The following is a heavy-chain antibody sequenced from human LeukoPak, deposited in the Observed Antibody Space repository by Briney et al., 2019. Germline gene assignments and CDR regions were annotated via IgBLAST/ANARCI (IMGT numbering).Heavy chain of an antibody. CDR3: AKDRLGEFDY. D-gene: IGHD3-10*01. Sequence: GGSLRLSCAASGFTFSSYAMGWVRQAPGKGLEWVSAISGSGGSTYYADSVKGRFTISRDNSKNTLYLQMNSLGAEDTAVYYCAKDRLGEFDYWGQGTLVTVSS. J-gene: IGHJ4*02. V-gene: IGHV3-23*01. CDR1: GFTFSSYA. CDR2: ISGSGGST.